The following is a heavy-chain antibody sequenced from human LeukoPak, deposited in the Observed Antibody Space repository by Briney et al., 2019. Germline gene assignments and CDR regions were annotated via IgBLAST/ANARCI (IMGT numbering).Heavy chain of an antibody. V-gene: IGHV3-53*01. J-gene: IGHJ6*02. CDR3: ARDWVEVTTSMLGGVKRTVTDYYGMDV. D-gene: IGHD3-16*01. Sequence: GGSLRLSCGASGFTVSNNHMGWVRQAPGKGLEWVSITYSDGTTYYADSVKGRFTISRDNSRNTLYVQMNSLRAEDTAVYFCARDWVEVTTSMLGGVKRTVTDYYGMDVWGQGTTVTVSS. CDR1: GFTVSNNH. CDR2: TYSDGTT.